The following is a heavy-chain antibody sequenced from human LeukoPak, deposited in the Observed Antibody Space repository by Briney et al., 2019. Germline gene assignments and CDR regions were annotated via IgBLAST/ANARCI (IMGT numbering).Heavy chain of an antibody. CDR3: ARLKGYCSGGSCYQELDY. D-gene: IGHD2-15*01. Sequence: SETLSLTCTVSGGSISSHYWSWIRQPPGKGLEWIGYIYYSGSTNYNPSLKSRVTISVDTSKNQFSLKLSSVTAADTAVYYCARLKGYCSGGSCYQELDYWGQGTLVTVSS. V-gene: IGHV4-59*08. J-gene: IGHJ4*02. CDR2: IYYSGST. CDR1: GGSISSHY.